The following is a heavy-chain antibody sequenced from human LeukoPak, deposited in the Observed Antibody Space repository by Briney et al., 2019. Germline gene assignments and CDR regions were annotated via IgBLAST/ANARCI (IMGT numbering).Heavy chain of an antibody. D-gene: IGHD6-6*01. J-gene: IGHJ5*02. CDR1: GYSISSSNW. Sequence: SETLSLTCAVSGYSISSSNWWGWVRQPPGKGLEWIGYVYYTGSTSYNPSLKSRVTISGDTSKNQFSLKLSSVTAADTAVYYCTRRGGSSSSDWFDPWGQGTLVIVSS. CDR3: TRRGGSSSSDWFDP. CDR2: VYYTGST. V-gene: IGHV4-28*01.